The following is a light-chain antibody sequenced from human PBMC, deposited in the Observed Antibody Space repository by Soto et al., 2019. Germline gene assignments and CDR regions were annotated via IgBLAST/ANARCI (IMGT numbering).Light chain of an antibody. V-gene: IGKV1-9*01. J-gene: IGKJ5*01. CDR2: LAS. Sequence: DIQLTQSPSFLSASVGDRVTITCRASQGISSYLAWYQQKPGKAPKLLIYLASTLQSGVPSRFSGSGSGTEFTLTISSLQPEDFATYYCRQVNSFPVTFGQGTRLEIK. CDR3: RQVNSFPVT. CDR1: QGISSY.